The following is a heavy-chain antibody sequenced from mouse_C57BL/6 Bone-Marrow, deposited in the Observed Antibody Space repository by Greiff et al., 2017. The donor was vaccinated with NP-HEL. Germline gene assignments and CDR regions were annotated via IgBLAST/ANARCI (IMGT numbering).Heavy chain of an antibody. CDR1: GYTFTDYE. Sequence: VQLKESGAELVRPGASVTLSCKASGYTFTDYEMHWVKQTPVHGLEWIGAIDPETGGTAYNQKFKGKAILTADKSSSTAYMELRSLTSEDSAVYYCTLLWLPPYWYFDVWGTGTTVTVSS. CDR2: IDPETGGT. CDR3: TLLWLPPYWYFDV. D-gene: IGHD2-2*01. J-gene: IGHJ1*03. V-gene: IGHV1-15*01.